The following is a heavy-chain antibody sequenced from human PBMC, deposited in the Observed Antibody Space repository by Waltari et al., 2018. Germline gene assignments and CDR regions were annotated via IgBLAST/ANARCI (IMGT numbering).Heavy chain of an antibody. J-gene: IGHJ2*01. V-gene: IGHV4-59*11. CDR3: ARTWYSREIWYFDL. CDR1: GGSISSHY. CDR2: IYYSGST. Sequence: QVQLQESGPGLVKPSETLSLTCTVSGGSISSHYWSWIRQPPGKGLEWIGYIYYSGSTNYNPSLKSRVTISVDTSKNQFSLKLSSVTAADTAVYYCARTWYSREIWYFDLWGRGTLVTVSS. D-gene: IGHD6-13*01.